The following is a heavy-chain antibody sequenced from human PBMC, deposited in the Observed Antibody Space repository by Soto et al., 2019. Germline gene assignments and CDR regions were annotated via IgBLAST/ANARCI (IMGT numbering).Heavy chain of an antibody. D-gene: IGHD3-22*01. Sequence: GGSLRLSCAASGFTFSSYGMHWVRQAPGKGLEWVAVISYDGSNKYYADSVKGRFTISRDNSKNTLYLQMNSLRAEDTAVYYCAKDLIGGHYYDSSGSPDYWGQGTLVTVSS. CDR3: AKDLIGGHYYDSSGSPDY. CDR1: GFTFSSYG. CDR2: ISYDGSNK. J-gene: IGHJ4*02. V-gene: IGHV3-30*18.